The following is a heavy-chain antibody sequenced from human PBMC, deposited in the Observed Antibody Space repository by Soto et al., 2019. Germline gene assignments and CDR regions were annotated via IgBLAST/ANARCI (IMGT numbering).Heavy chain of an antibody. CDR1: VFSLSNSRMC. D-gene: IGHD1-7*01. J-gene: IGHJ6*02. CDR2: IDWDDDK. V-gene: IGHV2-70*01. CDR3: ARASTGTTVDYYYGMDV. Sequence: SGPAPGNPKQSLTLTFTFSVFSLSNSRMCVSWIRQPPGKALEWLALIDWDDDKYYSTSLKTRLTISKDTSKNQVVLTMTNMDPVDTATYYCARASTGTTVDYYYGMDVWGQGTTVTVSS.